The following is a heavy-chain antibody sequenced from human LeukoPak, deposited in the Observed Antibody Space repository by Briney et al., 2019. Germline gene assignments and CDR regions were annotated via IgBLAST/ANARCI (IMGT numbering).Heavy chain of an antibody. V-gene: IGHV3-9*01. CDR3: AKGGFSPHRSSWVAARFDY. CDR2: ISRSSGSI. CDR1: GFTFDDYA. J-gene: IGHJ4*02. D-gene: IGHD6-13*01. Sequence: GGSLRLSCAASGFTFDDYAMHWVRQAPGKGLEWVSGISRSSGSIGYADSVKGRFTISRDNAKNSLYLQMNSLRAEDTALYYCAKGGFSPHRSSWVAARFDYWGQGTLVTVSS.